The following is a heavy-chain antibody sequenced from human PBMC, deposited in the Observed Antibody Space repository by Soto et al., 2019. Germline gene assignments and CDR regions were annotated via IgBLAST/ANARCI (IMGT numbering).Heavy chain of an antibody. CDR1: GFTFSSYW. J-gene: IGHJ3*02. Sequence: GGSLSLSCAASGFTFSSYWMSWVRQAPGKGLEWVANIKQDGSEKYYVDSVKGRFTISRDNAKNSLYLQMNSLRAEDTAVYYCARGHGDDYIWGRYAFDIWGQGTMVTVSS. CDR2: IKQDGSEK. D-gene: IGHD3-16*01. CDR3: ARGHGDDYIWGRYAFDI. V-gene: IGHV3-7*01.